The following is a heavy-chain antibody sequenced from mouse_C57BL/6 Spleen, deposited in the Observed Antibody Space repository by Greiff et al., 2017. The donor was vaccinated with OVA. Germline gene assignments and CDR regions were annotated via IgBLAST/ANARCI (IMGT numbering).Heavy chain of an antibody. D-gene: IGHD4-1*01. V-gene: IGHV1-69*01. CDR1: GYTFTSYW. CDR2: IDPSDSYT. Sequence: VQLQQPGAELVMPGASVKLSCKASGYTFTSYWMHWVKQRPGQGLEWIGEIDPSDSYTNYNQKFKGKATLTVDKSSSTAYMQLSSLTSEDSAVYYCARWVWDGAWFASWGQGSLVSVSA. CDR3: ARWVWDGAWFAS. J-gene: IGHJ3*01.